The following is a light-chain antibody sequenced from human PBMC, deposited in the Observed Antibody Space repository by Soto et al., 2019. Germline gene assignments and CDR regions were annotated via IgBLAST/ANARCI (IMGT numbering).Light chain of an antibody. Sequence: PGERATLSCRASQSISSYLAWYQQKPGQAPRLLFYDASIRAAGIPARFSGSGSGTDFTLTISSLEPEDLAVYYCQQRSDWPRTFGRGTKLEIK. V-gene: IGKV3-11*01. CDR3: QQRSDWPRT. J-gene: IGKJ2*01. CDR2: DAS. CDR1: QSISSY.